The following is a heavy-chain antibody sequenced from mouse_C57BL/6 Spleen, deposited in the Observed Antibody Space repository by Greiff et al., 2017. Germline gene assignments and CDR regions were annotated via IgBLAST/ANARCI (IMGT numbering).Heavy chain of an antibody. CDR3: ARRGLGRGGYYFDY. CDR2: IYPGDGDT. CDR1: GYAFSSYW. D-gene: IGHD3-3*01. Sequence: QVQLQQSGAELVKPGASVKISCKASGYAFSSYWMNWVKQRPGKGLEWIGQIYPGDGDTNYNGKFKGKATLAGDKSSSTAYMQLSSLTSEDAAVYFCARRGLGRGGYYFDYWGQGTTLTVSS. J-gene: IGHJ2*01. V-gene: IGHV1-80*01.